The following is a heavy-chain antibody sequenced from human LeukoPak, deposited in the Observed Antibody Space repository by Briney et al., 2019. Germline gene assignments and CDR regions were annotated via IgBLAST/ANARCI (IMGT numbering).Heavy chain of an antibody. CDR2: IYHSGST. CDR1: GGSFSGYY. V-gene: IGHV4-38-2*01. D-gene: IGHD6-13*01. Sequence: PSETLSLTCAVYGGSFSGYYWGWIRQPPGKGLEWIGSIYHSGSTYYNPSLKSRVTISVDTSKNQFSLKLSFVTAADTAVYYCARHESPYSSRPGWFDPWGQGTLVTVSS. CDR3: ARHESPYSSRPGWFDP. J-gene: IGHJ5*02.